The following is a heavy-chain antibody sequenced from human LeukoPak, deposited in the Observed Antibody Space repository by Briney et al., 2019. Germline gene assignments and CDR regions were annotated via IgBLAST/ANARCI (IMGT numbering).Heavy chain of an antibody. CDR3: ATNIVTPGYAFDF. CDR2: INPRDGET. Sequence: GASVKVSCKASGYNFAGYYVHWVRQAPGQGLEWMGRINPRDGETNFAQKFQGRVTMTRDTSISTAYMELRSLRSDDMAVYFCATNIVTPGYAFDFWGQGTMVTVSS. CDR1: GYNFAGYY. V-gene: IGHV1-2*06. J-gene: IGHJ3*01. D-gene: IGHD2/OR15-2a*01.